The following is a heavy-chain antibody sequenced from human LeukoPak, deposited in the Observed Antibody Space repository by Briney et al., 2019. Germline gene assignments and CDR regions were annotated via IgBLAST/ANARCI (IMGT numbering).Heavy chain of an antibody. V-gene: IGHV3-23*01. D-gene: IGHD1-26*01. Sequence: GGSPRLSCAASGFTFSNYGMNWVRQAPGKGLEWVSAISGSGHNTYYADSVKGRFTISRDNSKNTLYLQMNSLKTEDTAVYYCTTDGVGVEGATYDNWGQGTLVSVSS. CDR2: ISGSGHNT. CDR1: GFTFSNYG. J-gene: IGHJ4*02. CDR3: TTDGVGVEGATYDN.